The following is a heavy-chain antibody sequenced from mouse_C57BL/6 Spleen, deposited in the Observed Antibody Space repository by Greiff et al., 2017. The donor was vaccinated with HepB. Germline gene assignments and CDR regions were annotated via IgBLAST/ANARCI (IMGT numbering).Heavy chain of an antibody. CDR1: GFTFSDYG. V-gene: IGHV5-17*01. CDR3: ATGGNYDFDY. J-gene: IGHJ2*01. CDR2: ISSGSSTI. D-gene: IGHD2-1*01. Sequence: VQLKESGGGLVKPGGSLKLSCAASGFTFSDYGMHWVRQAPEKGLEWVAYISSGSSTIYYADTVKGRFTISRDNAKNTLFLQMTSLRSEDTAMYYCATGGNYDFDYWGQGTTLTVSS.